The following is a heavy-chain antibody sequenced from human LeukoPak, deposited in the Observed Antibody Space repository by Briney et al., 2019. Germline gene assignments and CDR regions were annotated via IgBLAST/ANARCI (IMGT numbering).Heavy chain of an antibody. D-gene: IGHD5-18*01. CDR3: AKGYSYGYSWDY. J-gene: IGHJ4*02. V-gene: IGHV3-23*01. Sequence: PGGSLRLSCAASGFTFSSYAMSWVRQAPGKGLEWVSAISGSGGSTTYADSVKGRFTISRDNARNTVYLQMNSLRAEDTAVYYCAKGYSYGYSWDYWGQGVLVTVSS. CDR2: ISGSGGST. CDR1: GFTFSSYA.